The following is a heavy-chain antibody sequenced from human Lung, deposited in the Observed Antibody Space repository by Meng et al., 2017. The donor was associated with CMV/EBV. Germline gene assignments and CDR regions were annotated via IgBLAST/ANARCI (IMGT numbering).Heavy chain of an antibody. J-gene: IGHJ6*02. CDR1: GFTFSSYA. CDR2: IRFDGTNK. V-gene: IGHV3-30*02. Sequence: GGSLRLXCAASGFTFSSYAMHCVRQAPGKGLEWVANIRFDGTNKYHADSVKGRFTISRDNSKNTLYLQMNSLRAEDTAVYYCAKRDDSSGTYAMDVWGQGTTVTVSS. CDR3: AKRDDSSGTYAMDV. D-gene: IGHD3-22*01.